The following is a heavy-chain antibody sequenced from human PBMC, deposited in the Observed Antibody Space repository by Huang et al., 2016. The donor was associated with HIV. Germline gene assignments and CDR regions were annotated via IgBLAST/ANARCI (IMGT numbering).Heavy chain of an antibody. Sequence: QVQLVESGGGVVQPGRSLRLSCAASGFPFNNNAMHWVHQGPGKGLDWVAVISNDGSNNYYADSVKGRFTISRESSKSTLFLHMTSLRTEDTAVYYCARAKDTWDAYDIWGQGTMIIVSS. CDR3: ARAKDTWDAYDI. J-gene: IGHJ3*02. CDR1: GFPFNNNA. V-gene: IGHV3-30-3*01. CDR2: ISNDGSNN. D-gene: IGHD5-18*01.